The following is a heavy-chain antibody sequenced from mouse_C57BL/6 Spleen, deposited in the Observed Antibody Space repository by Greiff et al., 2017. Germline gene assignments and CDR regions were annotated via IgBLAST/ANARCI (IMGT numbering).Heavy chain of an antibody. Sequence: VQLQQPGAELVKPGASVKLSCKASGYTFTSYWLHWVKQRPGQGLEWIGMIHPYSGSTNYNEKFKSKATLTVDKTSSTVYMQLSSLTSEDSAVYYCARPSMVTPYYYDRDDWGQGTSVTVSS. D-gene: IGHD2-2*01. CDR1: GYTFTSYW. V-gene: IGHV1-64*01. CDR2: IHPYSGST. CDR3: ARPSMVTPYYYDRDD. J-gene: IGHJ4*01.